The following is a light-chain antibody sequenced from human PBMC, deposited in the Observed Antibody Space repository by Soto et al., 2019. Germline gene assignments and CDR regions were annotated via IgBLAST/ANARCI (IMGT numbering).Light chain of an antibody. CDR1: SSNIGTYY. CDR3: GTWDSSLSAVV. Sequence: QSVLTQPPSVSAAPGQKVTISCSGSSSNIGTYYVSWYQHVPGTAPKLLIYDNNERPSGIPDPFSGSKSGTSATLGITGLQTEDEADYHCGTWDSSLSAVVFGGGTKVTVL. V-gene: IGLV1-51*01. J-gene: IGLJ2*01. CDR2: DNN.